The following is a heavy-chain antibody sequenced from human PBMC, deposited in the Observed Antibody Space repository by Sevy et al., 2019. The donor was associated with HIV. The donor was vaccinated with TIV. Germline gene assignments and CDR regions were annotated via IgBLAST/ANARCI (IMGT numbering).Heavy chain of an antibody. CDR3: AGACYDSSDSFDAFDI. J-gene: IGHJ3*02. D-gene: IGHD3-22*01. CDR1: GFTFNNYA. V-gene: IGHV3-23*01. CDR2: IFGSGDNT. Sequence: GGSLRLSCAASGFTFNNYAMNWVRQAPGKGLEWVSTIFGSGDNTYYADSVKGRFTISRDNSNNTVSMQMNSLRAEDAALYYSAGACYDSSDSFDAFDIWGQGTVVTVSS.